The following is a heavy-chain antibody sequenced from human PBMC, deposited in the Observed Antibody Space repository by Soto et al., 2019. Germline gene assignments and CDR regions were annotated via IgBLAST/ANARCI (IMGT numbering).Heavy chain of an antibody. CDR1: GYTFSSYG. J-gene: IGHJ6*02. D-gene: IGHD3-10*01. CDR3: AREGYYSGAGTYSPPRYYGMDV. Sequence: QVQLVQSGAEVKRAGASVKVSCKASGYTFSSYGLSWVRQAPGQGLEWMGWISDYNGNTHYAQKFQGRVIMTTDTSTRTAYMELRSLRSADTAVYFCAREGYYSGAGTYSPPRYYGMDVWGQGTTVTVSS. CDR2: ISDYNGNT. V-gene: IGHV1-18*01.